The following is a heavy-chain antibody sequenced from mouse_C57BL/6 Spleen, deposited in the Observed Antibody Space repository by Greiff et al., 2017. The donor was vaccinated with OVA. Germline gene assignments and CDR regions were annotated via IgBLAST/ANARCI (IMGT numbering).Heavy chain of an antibody. CDR1: GFTFSSYT. CDR2: LSGGDGNT. V-gene: IGHV5-9*01. Sequence: EVKLVESGGGLVKPGGSLKLSCEASGFTFSSYTMSWVRQTPEQRLEWVATLSGGDGNTYYPESVKGRFTISRDNAKNTLYLQMSSLRSEDTALYYCARQEDYDYDVAWFAYWGQGTLVTVSA. CDR3: ARQEDYDYDVAWFAY. J-gene: IGHJ3*01. D-gene: IGHD2-4*01.